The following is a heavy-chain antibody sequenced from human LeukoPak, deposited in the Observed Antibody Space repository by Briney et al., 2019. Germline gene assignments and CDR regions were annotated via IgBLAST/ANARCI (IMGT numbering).Heavy chain of an antibody. Sequence: PGGSLRLSCAASGFTFSSYSMNWVRQAPGKGLEWVSSISSSSSYIYYADSVKGRFTISRDNAKNSLYLQMNSLRAEDTAVYYCARETDSGYGNDYWGQGTLVTVSS. CDR1: GFTFSSYS. D-gene: IGHD5-12*01. J-gene: IGHJ4*02. CDR3: ARETDSGYGNDY. V-gene: IGHV3-21*01. CDR2: ISSSSSYI.